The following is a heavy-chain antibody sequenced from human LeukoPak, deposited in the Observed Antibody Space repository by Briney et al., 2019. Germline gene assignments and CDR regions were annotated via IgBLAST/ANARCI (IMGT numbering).Heavy chain of an antibody. V-gene: IGHV3-30-3*01. J-gene: IGHJ5*02. CDR2: LAHDETNK. CDR1: GVSFSGYA. CDR3: PGDGWGGGIGSFFDP. Sequence: GGSLRLSCAASGVSFSGYAMHWVRQAPGRGLEWVARLAHDETNKQYGDSVKGRFTISRDNSNNILFLQMNTLRGEDTAVYFGPGDGWGGGIGSFFDPWGQGTLVTVSS. D-gene: IGHD3-16*01.